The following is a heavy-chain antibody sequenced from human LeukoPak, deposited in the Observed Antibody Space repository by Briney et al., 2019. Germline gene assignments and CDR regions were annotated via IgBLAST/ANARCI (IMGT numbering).Heavy chain of an antibody. Sequence: GGSLRLSCAASGFTFDDYAMHWVRQAPGKGLEWVSLISGDGGSTYYADSVKGRFTISRDNSKNSLYLQMNSLRTEDTALYYCAKNYDSSGYFSAFDAFDIWGQGTMVTVSS. CDR1: GFTFDDYA. V-gene: IGHV3-43*02. J-gene: IGHJ3*02. CDR3: AKNYDSSGYFSAFDAFDI. CDR2: ISGDGGST. D-gene: IGHD3-22*01.